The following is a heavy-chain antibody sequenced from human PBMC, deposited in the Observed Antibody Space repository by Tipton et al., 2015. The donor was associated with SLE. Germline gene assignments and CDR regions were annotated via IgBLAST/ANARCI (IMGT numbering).Heavy chain of an antibody. D-gene: IGHD6-13*01. CDR3: ARDGGAAAERYNYYMDV. CDR1: GGSIFSYY. Sequence: TLSLTCTVSGGSIFSYYWSWIRQPPGKGLEWIGYIYFRGSTNYNPSLRSRVTMSIDTSNNQFSLKLSSVTAADTAVYFCARDGGAAAERYNYYMDVWGRGTTVTASS. CDR2: IYFRGST. V-gene: IGHV4-59*01. J-gene: IGHJ6*03.